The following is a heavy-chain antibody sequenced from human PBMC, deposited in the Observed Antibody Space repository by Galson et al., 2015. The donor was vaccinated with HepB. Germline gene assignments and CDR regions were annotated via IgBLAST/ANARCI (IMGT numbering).Heavy chain of an antibody. CDR3: VKNGYTGSTYGYFDY. Sequence: LRLSCAASGFTFSTYAMHWVRPAPGQGLEWMATISSNGNNKYYADSVKGRFTISRDNSKNTLYLEMSSLRAEDTALYYCVKNGYTGSTYGYFDYWGQGTLGTVSS. CDR1: GFTFSTYA. V-gene: IGHV3-30*18. J-gene: IGHJ4*02. CDR2: ISSNGNNK. D-gene: IGHD1-26*01.